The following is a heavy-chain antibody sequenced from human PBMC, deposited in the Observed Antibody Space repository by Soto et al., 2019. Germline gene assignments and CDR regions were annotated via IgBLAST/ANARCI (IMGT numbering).Heavy chain of an antibody. D-gene: IGHD3-22*01. J-gene: IGHJ4*02. CDR2: FNVGFGDP. CDR3: ARDFSMVVVAPGY. V-gene: IGHV1-3*01. Sequence: GASVKVSCKASGYTFTSYAMHWVRQAPGQRFDWLVWFNVGFGDPQYSQDFQGRVTFPRDPSASTAYMDLSSLSSEDTAVYYCARDFSMVVVAPGYWGQGTLVTVS. CDR1: GYTFTSYA.